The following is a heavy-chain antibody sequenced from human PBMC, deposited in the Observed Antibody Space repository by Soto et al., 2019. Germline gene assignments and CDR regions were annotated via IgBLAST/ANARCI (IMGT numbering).Heavy chain of an antibody. V-gene: IGHV3-23*01. CDR1: GFTFTSYA. J-gene: IGHJ4*02. CDR2: ISGTGYNT. Sequence: EVQLLESGGGLVQPGGSLRLSCAASGFTFTSYAMNWVRLAPGKGLEWVSAISGTGYNTYYADSVKGRFTISRDNTKTTLYLQMTSLRAEDTAVYYGAKARFSSSWSPTYFDYWGQGTLVTVSS. D-gene: IGHD6-13*01. CDR3: AKARFSSSWSPTYFDY.